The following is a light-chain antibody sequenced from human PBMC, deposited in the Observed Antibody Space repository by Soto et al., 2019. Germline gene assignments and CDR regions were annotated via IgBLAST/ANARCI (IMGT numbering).Light chain of an antibody. J-gene: IGKJ5*01. Sequence: IVWTQSPGTLSLSPGERATLSCRASQSVSSSYLAWYQQKPGQAPRLLIYGASSRATGIPDRFSGSGSGTDLTITISRLQPEDFEVYYCQQYGSSRITFGQGTRLEIK. CDR1: QSVSSSY. CDR3: QQYGSSRIT. CDR2: GAS. V-gene: IGKV3-20*01.